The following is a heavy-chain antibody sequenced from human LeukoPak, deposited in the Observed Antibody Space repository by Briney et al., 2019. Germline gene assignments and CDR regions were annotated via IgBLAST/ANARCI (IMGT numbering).Heavy chain of an antibody. CDR3: ASGVGGMIGHGMDV. CDR1: GFTFGSND. V-gene: IGHV3-13*04. CDR2: IGPAGEK. D-gene: IGHD3-16*01. Sequence: GGSLRLSCAASGFTFGSNDMHWVRQATGKGLEWVSGIGPAGEKYYPGSVKGRFTISRENAKNSLFLQMNSLRAGDTAVYYCASGVGGMIGHGMDVWGQGTTVIVSS. J-gene: IGHJ6*02.